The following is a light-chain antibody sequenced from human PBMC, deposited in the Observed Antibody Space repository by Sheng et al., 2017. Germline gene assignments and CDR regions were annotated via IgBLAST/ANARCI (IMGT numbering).Light chain of an antibody. V-gene: IGKV4-1*01. CDR2: WAS. CDR3: HQYYSTPPYS. CDR1: QSVLYSSNNKNY. J-gene: IGKJ2*03. Sequence: DIVMTQSPDSLAVSLGERATINCKSSQSVLYSSNNKNYLAWYQQKPGQPPKLLIYWASTRESGVPDRFSGSGSGTDFTLTISSLQAEDVAVYYCHQYYSTPPYSFGQGPSWRSN.